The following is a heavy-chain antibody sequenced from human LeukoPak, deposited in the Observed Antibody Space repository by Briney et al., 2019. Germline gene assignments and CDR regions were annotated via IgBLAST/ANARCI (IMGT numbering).Heavy chain of an antibody. Sequence: GGSLRLSCAASGFTFSSYAMSWVRQAPGKGLEWVSTTSGSGSTIYYADSVKGRFTFSRDNSKNTLYLQMNSLRAEDTAVYYCAKHQSDYWEFDYWGQGTLVTVSS. J-gene: IGHJ4*02. CDR2: TSGSGSTI. V-gene: IGHV3-23*01. CDR1: GFTFSSYA. D-gene: IGHD5-12*01. CDR3: AKHQSDYWEFDY.